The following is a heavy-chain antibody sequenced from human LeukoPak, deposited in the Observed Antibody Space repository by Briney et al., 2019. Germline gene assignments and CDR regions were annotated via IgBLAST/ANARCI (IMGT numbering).Heavy chain of an antibody. J-gene: IGHJ4*02. CDR2: ISSNGGST. CDR3: ARGYDFWSGYWSHSDY. D-gene: IGHD3-3*01. Sequence: GGSLRLSCAASGFTFSSYAMHWVRQAPGKGLEYVSAISSNGGSTYYGNSVKGRFTISRDNSKNTLYLQMGSLRAEDMAVYYCARGYDFWSGYWSHSDYWGQGTLVAVSS. V-gene: IGHV3-64*01. CDR1: GFTFSSYA.